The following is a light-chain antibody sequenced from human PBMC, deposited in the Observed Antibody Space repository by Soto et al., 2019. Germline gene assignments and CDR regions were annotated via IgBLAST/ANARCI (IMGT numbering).Light chain of an antibody. CDR1: QSISNW. Sequence: DIQITQSPSTLSASVGDRVTITCRASQSISNWLAWHQQKPGKVPKILIYKASSLESGVPSRFSGSGSGTEFTLTIRSLQPEDFETYYCQQYNGYRWTFGQGTKVDIK. V-gene: IGKV1-5*03. CDR3: QQYNGYRWT. CDR2: KAS. J-gene: IGKJ1*01.